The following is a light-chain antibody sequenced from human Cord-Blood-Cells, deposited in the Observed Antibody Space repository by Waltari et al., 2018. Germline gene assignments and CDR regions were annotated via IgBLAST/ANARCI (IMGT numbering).Light chain of an antibody. Sequence: QLVLTQSPSASASLGASVKLTCTLSRGHSSYAIAWHQQQPEKGPRYLMKLNSDGSHSKGDGIPDRFSVSSSGAERYLTISSLQSEDEADYYCQTWGTDIRVGGGTKLTVL. CDR1: RGHSSYA. J-gene: IGLJ2*01. CDR2: LNSDGSH. V-gene: IGLV4-69*01. CDR3: QTWGTDIR.